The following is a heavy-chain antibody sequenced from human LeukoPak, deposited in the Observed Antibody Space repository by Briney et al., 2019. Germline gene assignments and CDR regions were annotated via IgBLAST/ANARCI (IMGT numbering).Heavy chain of an antibody. J-gene: IGHJ5*02. Sequence: PSETLSLTCDVSGYSISSGYYWGWIRQPPGEGLEWIASIYHNGDTYYNSSLRSRVTISVDTSKNQFSLKVRSVTAADTALYYCARQGSCSNTNCHRWFDPWGQGILVTVSS. D-gene: IGHD2-2*01. CDR1: GYSISSGYY. CDR2: IYHNGDT. CDR3: ARQGSCSNTNCHRWFDP. V-gene: IGHV4-38-2*01.